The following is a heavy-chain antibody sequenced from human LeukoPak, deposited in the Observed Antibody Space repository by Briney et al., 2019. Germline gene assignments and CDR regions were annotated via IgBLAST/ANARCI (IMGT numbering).Heavy chain of an antibody. CDR3: ARESGLRGGGFDP. Sequence: GASVKVSCKASGYTFTGYYMHWVRQAPGQGLEWMGWINPNSAGTNYAQNFQGRVTMTRDTSINTAYMELSRLKSDDTAIYYCARESGLRGGGFDPWGQGTLVTVSP. D-gene: IGHD5-12*01. CDR2: INPNSAGT. J-gene: IGHJ5*02. V-gene: IGHV1-2*02. CDR1: GYTFTGYY.